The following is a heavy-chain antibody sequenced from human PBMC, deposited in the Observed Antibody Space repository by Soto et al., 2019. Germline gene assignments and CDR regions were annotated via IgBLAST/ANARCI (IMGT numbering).Heavy chain of an antibody. D-gene: IGHD3-22*01. J-gene: IGHJ4*02. Sequence: WISQHPGKCLEWIGYIYYSGSTYYNPSLKSRVTISVDTSKKQFSLKLSSVTAADTAVYYCARLDSSGYYYGYYFDYWGQGTLVTVSS. V-gene: IGHV4-31*02. CDR2: IYYSGST. CDR3: ARLDSSGYYYGYYFDY.